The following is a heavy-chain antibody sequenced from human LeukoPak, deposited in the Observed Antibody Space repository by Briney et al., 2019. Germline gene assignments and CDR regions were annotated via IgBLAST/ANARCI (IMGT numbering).Heavy chain of an antibody. CDR2: ISYDGSNK. CDR1: GFTFSSYA. V-gene: IGHV3-30*04. CDR3: AKDWDDYYDSSGYYPHDY. Sequence: PGGSLRLSCAASGFTFSSYAMRWVRQAPGKGLEWVVVISYDGSNKYYADSVRGRFTTSRDNSKNTLYLQMNSLRAKDTAVYYCAKDWDDYYDSSGYYPHDYWGQGTLVTVSS. J-gene: IGHJ4*02. D-gene: IGHD3-22*01.